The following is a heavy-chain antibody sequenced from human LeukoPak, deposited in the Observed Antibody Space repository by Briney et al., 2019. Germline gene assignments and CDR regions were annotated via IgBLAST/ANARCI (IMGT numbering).Heavy chain of an antibody. CDR2: ISGSGGST. Sequence: PGGSLRLSCAASGFTFSSYAMSWVRQAPGKGLEWVSAISGSGGSTYYADSVKGRFIISRDNSKNTLYLQMNSLRAEDTAVYYCAKVGDYDILTGYSYYFDCWGQGTLVTVSS. D-gene: IGHD3-9*01. J-gene: IGHJ4*02. CDR1: GFTFSSYA. CDR3: AKVGDYDILTGYSYYFDC. V-gene: IGHV3-23*01.